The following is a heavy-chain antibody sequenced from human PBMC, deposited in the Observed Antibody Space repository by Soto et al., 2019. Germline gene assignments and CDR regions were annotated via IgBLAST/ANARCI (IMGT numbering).Heavy chain of an antibody. J-gene: IGHJ4*02. V-gene: IGHV4-59*08. Sequence: WTWLRQAPGKGLEWIGNIYYSGTTNYNPSLKSRVTISIDTSKKQFSLKLSSVTAADTAVYYCARHRGMGLFDYWGQGTLVTVSS. D-gene: IGHD2-8*01. CDR2: IYYSGTT. CDR3: ARHRGMGLFDY.